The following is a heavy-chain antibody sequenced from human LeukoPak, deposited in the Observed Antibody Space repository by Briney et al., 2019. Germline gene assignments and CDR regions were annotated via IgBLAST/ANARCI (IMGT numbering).Heavy chain of an antibody. CDR2: ISYDGSNK. CDR1: GFTFSSYG. D-gene: IGHD6-6*01. CDR3: AKDHGYSSSSANDY. V-gene: IGHV3-30*18. Sequence: PGRSLRLSCAASGFTFSSYGMHWVRQAPGKGLEWVAVISYDGSNKYYADSVKGRFTIFRDNSKNTLYLQMNSLRAEDTAVYYCAKDHGYSSSSANDYWGQGTLVTVSS. J-gene: IGHJ4*02.